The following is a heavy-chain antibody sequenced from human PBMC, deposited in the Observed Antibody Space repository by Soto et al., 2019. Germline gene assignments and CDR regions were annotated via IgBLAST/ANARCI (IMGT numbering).Heavy chain of an antibody. CDR1: GYTFTGYY. CDR2: INPNSGGT. V-gene: IGHV1-2*04. Sequence: ASVKVSCKASGYTFTGYYMHWVRQAPGQGLEWMGWINPNSGGTNYAQKFQGWVTMTRDTSISTAYMELSRLRSDDTAVYYCARHGSGSYGGNYYMDVWGKGTTVTVSS. D-gene: IGHD3-10*01. CDR3: ARHGSGSYGGNYYMDV. J-gene: IGHJ6*03.